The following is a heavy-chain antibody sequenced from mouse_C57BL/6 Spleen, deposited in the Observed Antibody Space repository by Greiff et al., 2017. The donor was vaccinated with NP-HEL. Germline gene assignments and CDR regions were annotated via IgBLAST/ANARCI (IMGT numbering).Heavy chain of an antibody. Sequence: QVQLQQPGAELVKPGASVKMSCKASGYTFTSYWITWVKQRPGQGLEWIGDIYPGSGSTNYNEKFKSKATLTVDTSSSTAYMQLSSLTSEDSAVYYCARRTTVVERLDYCGKGTTLTVSS. D-gene: IGHD1-1*01. J-gene: IGHJ2*01. CDR2: IYPGSGST. CDR1: GYTFTSYW. CDR3: ARRTTVVERLDY. V-gene: IGHV1-55*01.